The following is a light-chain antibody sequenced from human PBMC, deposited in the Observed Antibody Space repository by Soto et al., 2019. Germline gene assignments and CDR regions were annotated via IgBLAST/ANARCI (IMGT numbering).Light chain of an antibody. CDR3: QQYNKWPRT. Sequence: EILMTQSPATVSVSPGERATLSCRASQSVSSNLAWYQQKPGHAPSLLFYGASTRATGIPARFSGSGSGTEFTLTIGSLQSEDFAVYYCQQYNKWPRTFGQGTKVEIK. V-gene: IGKV3-15*01. CDR1: QSVSSN. CDR2: GAS. J-gene: IGKJ1*01.